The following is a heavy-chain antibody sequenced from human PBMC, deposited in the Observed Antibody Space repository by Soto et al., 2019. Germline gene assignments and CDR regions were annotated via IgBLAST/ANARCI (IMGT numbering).Heavy chain of an antibody. CDR1: GGTFSSYA. V-gene: IGHV1-69*06. Sequence: SVKVSCKASGGTFSSYAISWVRQAPGQGLEWMGGIIPIFGTANYAQKFQGRVKITADKSTTTAYMELSSLRSEDTAVYYCARGERGSYCSSTSCYYGMDVWGQGTTVTVSS. J-gene: IGHJ6*02. CDR2: IIPIFGTA. D-gene: IGHD2-2*01. CDR3: ARGERGSYCSSTSCYYGMDV.